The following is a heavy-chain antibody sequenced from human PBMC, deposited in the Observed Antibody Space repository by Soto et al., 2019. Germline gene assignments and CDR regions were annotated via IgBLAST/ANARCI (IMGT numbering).Heavy chain of an antibody. D-gene: IGHD3-3*01. CDR3: AKIYTWNEWQGGSDY. V-gene: IGHV1-2*02. CDR1: GYSFAAYY. J-gene: IGHJ4*02. CDR2: INPNTGVT. Sequence: QVHLEQSGAEVKKAGASVKISCKASGYSFAAYYINWVRQVSGQGLEWMGWINPNTGVTAYAQKFQGRVTLTRDTSIKTAYLELTSLRSDDTAVYYCAKIYTWNEWQGGSDYWGQGTLLTVSS.